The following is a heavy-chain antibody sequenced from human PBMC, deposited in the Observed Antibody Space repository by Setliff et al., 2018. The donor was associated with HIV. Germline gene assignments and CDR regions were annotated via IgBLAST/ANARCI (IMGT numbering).Heavy chain of an antibody. J-gene: IGHJ4*02. CDR2: IYTSGST. CDR3: ARDPLFGYYYGSGRPSPYYFDY. D-gene: IGHD3-10*01. V-gene: IGHV4-61*02. Sequence: PSETLSLTCTVSGGSISSGIYYWNWIRQPAGKGLEWIGRIYTSGSTDYNPSLKSRVTMSVDTSQNQFSLKLSSVTAADTAVYYCARDPLFGYYYGSGRPSPYYFDYWGRGILVTVSS. CDR1: GGSISSGIYY.